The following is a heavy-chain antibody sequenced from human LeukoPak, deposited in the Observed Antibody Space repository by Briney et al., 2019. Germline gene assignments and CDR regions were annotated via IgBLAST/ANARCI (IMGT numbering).Heavy chain of an antibody. Sequence: PGGSLRLSCAASGFTFNSYAIHWVRQAPGKGLEWVAVVSYDGSNKYYADSVKGRFTISRDNSKNTLYLQLNSLRPEHTAVYYCARDQLAYSGYDTLFDYWGQGTLVTVSS. D-gene: IGHD5-12*01. CDR3: ARDQLAYSGYDTLFDY. J-gene: IGHJ4*02. V-gene: IGHV3-30*04. CDR2: VSYDGSNK. CDR1: GFTFNSYA.